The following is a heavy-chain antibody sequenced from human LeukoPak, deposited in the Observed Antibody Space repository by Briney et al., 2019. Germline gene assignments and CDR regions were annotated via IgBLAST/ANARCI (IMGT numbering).Heavy chain of an antibody. CDR3: ARAGGRGYSYGYDY. V-gene: IGHV3-66*01. J-gene: IGHJ4*02. D-gene: IGHD5-18*01. Sequence: GGSLRLSCAASGFTVSSNYMSWVRQAPGKGLEWVSVIYSGGGTYYADSVKGRFTISRDDSKNTLYLQMNSLRAEDTAVYHCARAGGRGYSYGYDYWGQGTLVTVSS. CDR2: IYSGGGT. CDR1: GFTVSSNY.